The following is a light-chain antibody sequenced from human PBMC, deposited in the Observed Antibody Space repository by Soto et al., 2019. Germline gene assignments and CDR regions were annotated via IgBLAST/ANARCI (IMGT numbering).Light chain of an antibody. CDR3: AVWDDSSPIGPYV. CDR1: SSNIGSNT. Sequence: QSALTQPPSASGTPGQRVTISCSGSSSNIGSNTVNWYQQVPGTAPKLLMYSNNQRPSGVPDRFSGSKSGTSASLAISGLQSEDEADYYCAVWDDSSPIGPYVFGSGTKLTVL. V-gene: IGLV1-44*01. J-gene: IGLJ1*01. CDR2: SNN.